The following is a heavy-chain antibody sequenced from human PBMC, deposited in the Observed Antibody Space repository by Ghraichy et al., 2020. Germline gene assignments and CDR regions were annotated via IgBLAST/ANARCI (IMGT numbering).Heavy chain of an antibody. Sequence: GESLNISCAASGFTFSNYWMSWVRQAPGKGLEWVANIKEDGSEKYYVDSVKGRFTISRDNAKNSLYLQMNSLGAEDTAVYHCVRSHYMDVWGKGTTVTVSS. J-gene: IGHJ6*03. CDR1: GFTFSNYW. V-gene: IGHV3-7*03. CDR3: VRSHYMDV. CDR2: IKEDGSEK.